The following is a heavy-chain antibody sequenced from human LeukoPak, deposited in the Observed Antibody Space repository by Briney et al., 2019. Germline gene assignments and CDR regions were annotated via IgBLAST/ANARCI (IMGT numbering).Heavy chain of an antibody. V-gene: IGHV4-39*01. Sequence: SETLSLTCTVSGGSISSSSYYWGWIRQPPGKGLEWIGCIYYSGSTYYNPSLKSRVTISVDTSKNQFSLKLSSVTAADTAVYYCARSTYFYYYYMDVWGKGTTVTVSS. CDR3: ARSTYFYYYYMDV. CDR1: GGSISSSSYY. J-gene: IGHJ6*03. CDR2: IYYSGST.